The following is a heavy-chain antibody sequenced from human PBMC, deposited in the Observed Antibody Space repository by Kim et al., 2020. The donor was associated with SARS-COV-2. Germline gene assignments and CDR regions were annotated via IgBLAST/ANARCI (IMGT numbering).Heavy chain of an antibody. CDR1: GFTFSSYA. Sequence: GGSLRLSCAASGFTFSSYAMHWVRQAPGKGLEWVAVISYDGSNKYYADSVKGRFTISRDNSKNTLYLQMNSLRAEDTAVYYCARADGYRYGMDVWGQGTT. V-gene: IGHV3-30*04. J-gene: IGHJ6*02. CDR3: ARADGYRYGMDV. D-gene: IGHD1-1*01. CDR2: ISYDGSNK.